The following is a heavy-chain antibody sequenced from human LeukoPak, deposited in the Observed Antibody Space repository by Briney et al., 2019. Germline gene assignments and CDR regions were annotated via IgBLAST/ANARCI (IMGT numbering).Heavy chain of an antibody. J-gene: IGHJ4*02. Sequence: GGSLRLSCAASGFTFDDYAMHWVRQAPGKGLEWVANIKQDGSDTYYLDSVKGRFTISRDNAKKSLFLQMNSLRAEDTAVYYCARLRYYSGSGFFDYWGQGNLVTVSS. CDR3: ARLRYYSGSGFFDY. CDR2: IKQDGSDT. D-gene: IGHD3-10*01. V-gene: IGHV3-7*01. CDR1: GFTFDDYA.